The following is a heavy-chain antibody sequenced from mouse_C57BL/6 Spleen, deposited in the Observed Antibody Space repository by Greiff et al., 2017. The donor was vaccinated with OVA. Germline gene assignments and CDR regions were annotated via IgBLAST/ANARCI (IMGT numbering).Heavy chain of an antibody. CDR3: ARASTMITSYYFDY. CDR2: ISDGGSYT. J-gene: IGHJ2*01. Sequence: EVQVVESGGGLVKPGGSLKLSCAASGFTFSSYAMSWVRQTPEKRLEWVATISDGGSYTYYPDNVKGRFTISRDNAKNNLYLQMSHLKSEDTAMYYCARASTMITSYYFDYWGQGTTLTVSS. D-gene: IGHD2-4*01. CDR1: GFTFSSYA. V-gene: IGHV5-4*01.